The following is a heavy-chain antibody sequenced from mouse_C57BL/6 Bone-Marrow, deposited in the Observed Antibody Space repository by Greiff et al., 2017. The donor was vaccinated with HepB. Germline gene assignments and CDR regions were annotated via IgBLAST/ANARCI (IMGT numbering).Heavy chain of an antibody. CDR2: IDPETGGT. J-gene: IGHJ3*01. V-gene: IGHV1-15*01. CDR3: TRGRTVVARGGFAY. D-gene: IGHD1-1*01. Sequence: QVQLQQSGAELVRPGASVTLSCKASGYTFTDYEMHWVKQTPVHGLEWIGAIDPETGGTAYNQKFKGKAILTADKSSSTAYMERRSLTSEDSAVYYCTRGRTVVARGGFAYWGQGTLVTVSA. CDR1: GYTFTDYE.